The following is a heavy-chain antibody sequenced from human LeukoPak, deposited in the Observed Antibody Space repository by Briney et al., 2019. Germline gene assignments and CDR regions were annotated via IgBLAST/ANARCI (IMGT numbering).Heavy chain of an antibody. CDR3: ARDLRVGATHFDY. V-gene: IGHV4-59*01. J-gene: IGHJ4*02. D-gene: IGHD1-26*01. CDR1: GGSINYYY. Sequence: SETLSLTCTVSGGSINYYYWMWIRQPPGKGLEWIGYIYYSGGTHYNPSLKSRVTMLVDTSKNQFSLKLTAVTAADTAVYYCARDLRVGATHFDYWGQGTLVTVSS. CDR2: IYYSGGT.